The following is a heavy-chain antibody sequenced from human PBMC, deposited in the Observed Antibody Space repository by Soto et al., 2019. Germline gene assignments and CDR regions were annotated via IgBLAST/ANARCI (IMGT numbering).Heavy chain of an antibody. J-gene: IGHJ4*02. D-gene: IGHD6-19*01. V-gene: IGHV3-30*18. Sequence: GGSLRLSCAASGFTFSSYGMHWVRQAPGKGLEWVAVISYDGSNKYYADSVKGRFTISRDNSKNTLYLQMNSLRAEDTAVYYCAKVAVAFGFSLEYYFDYWGQGTLVTVSS. CDR3: AKVAVAFGFSLEYYFDY. CDR2: ISYDGSNK. CDR1: GFTFSSYG.